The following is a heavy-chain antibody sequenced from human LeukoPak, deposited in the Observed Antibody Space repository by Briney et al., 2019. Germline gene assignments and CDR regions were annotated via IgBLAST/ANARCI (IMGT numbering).Heavy chain of an antibody. J-gene: IGHJ5*02. CDR1: GGSISSYY. D-gene: IGHD1-20*01. Sequence: SETLSLTCTVSGGSISSYYWSWIRQPPGKVLEWIGYIYYSGSTNYNPSLKSRVTISVDTSKNQFSLKLSSVTAADTAVYYCARDNWNNWFDPWGQGTLVTVSS. CDR2: IYYSGST. V-gene: IGHV4-59*01. CDR3: ARDNWNNWFDP.